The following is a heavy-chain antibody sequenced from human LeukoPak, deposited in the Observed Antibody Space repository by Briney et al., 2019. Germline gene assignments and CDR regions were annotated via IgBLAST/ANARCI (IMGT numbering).Heavy chain of an antibody. CDR2: ISGSGGST. D-gene: IGHD2-2*01. V-gene: IGHV3-23*01. Sequence: PGGSLRLSCAASGFTFSSYAMSWVRQAPGKGLEWVSAISGSGGSTYYADSVKGWFTISRDNSKNTLYLQMNSLRAEDTAVYYCAKPPAGSYYYYYMDVWGKGTTVTVSS. CDR1: GFTFSSYA. CDR3: AKPPAGSYYYYYMDV. J-gene: IGHJ6*03.